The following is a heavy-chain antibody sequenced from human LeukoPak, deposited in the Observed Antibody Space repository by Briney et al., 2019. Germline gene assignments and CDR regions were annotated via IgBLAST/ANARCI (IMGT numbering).Heavy chain of an antibody. J-gene: IGHJ5*02. CDR3: ASRRRRVQRLHAFDP. D-gene: IGHD1-14*01. CDR1: GGSISSSNYY. V-gene: IGHV4-39*01. Sequence: SETLSLTCTVSGGSISSSNYYWGWIRQPPGKGLEWIGSIYYSGSTYYHPSLKSRVTISVDTSKNQFSLKLSSVTAADTAVYYCASRRRRVQRLHAFDPWGQGTLVTVSS. CDR2: IYYSGST.